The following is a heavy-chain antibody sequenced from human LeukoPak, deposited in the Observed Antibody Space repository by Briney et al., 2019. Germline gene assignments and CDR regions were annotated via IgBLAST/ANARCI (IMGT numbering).Heavy chain of an antibody. J-gene: IGHJ4*02. CDR1: GGSISKYY. CDR3: ASGYGSGSYLY. D-gene: IGHD3-10*01. V-gene: IGHV4-4*07. CDR2: IFTSGSA. Sequence: PSETLSLTCTVSGGSISKYYLSRIRQPAGKGLEWIGRIFTSGSATSSSSLKSRVTMSADTSKNQFSLNLSSVTAADTAVYFCASGYGSGSYLYWGQGILVTVSS.